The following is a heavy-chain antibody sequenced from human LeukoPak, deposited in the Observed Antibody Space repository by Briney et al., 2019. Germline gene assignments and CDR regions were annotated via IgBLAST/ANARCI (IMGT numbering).Heavy chain of an antibody. V-gene: IGHV4-4*07. CDR3: ARDLSMVGTGYMDV. CDR2: IYTSVST. D-gene: IGHD4/OR15-4a*01. Sequence: SGTLSLTCAVSGGSISSDYCSWSRQPAGEGLEWIGRIYTSVSTHYNPSLKCRATMPVDTYKNQFSLKLSSVTAADTAVYYCARDLSMVGTGYMDVWGKGTTVTVSS. CDR1: GGSISSDY. J-gene: IGHJ6*03.